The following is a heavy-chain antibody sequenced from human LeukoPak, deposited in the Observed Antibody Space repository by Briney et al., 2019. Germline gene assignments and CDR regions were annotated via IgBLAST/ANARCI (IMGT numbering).Heavy chain of an antibody. CDR3: AKSLYGSGSYYNWFDP. Sequence: SETLSLTCTVSGGSISSYYWSWIRQPPGKGLEWIGCIYYSGSTNYNPSLKSRVTISVDTSRNQFSLKLSSVTAADTAVYYCAKSLYGSGSYYNWFDPWGQGTLVTVSS. CDR1: GGSISSYY. D-gene: IGHD3-10*01. V-gene: IGHV4-59*12. J-gene: IGHJ5*02. CDR2: IYYSGST.